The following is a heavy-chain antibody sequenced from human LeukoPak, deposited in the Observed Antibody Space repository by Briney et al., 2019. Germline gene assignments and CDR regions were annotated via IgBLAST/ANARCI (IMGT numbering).Heavy chain of an antibody. Sequence: PGGSLRLSCAASGFTFSSYGMSWVRQAPGKGLEWVSAISGSGGSTYYADSVKGRFTISRDNSKNTLYLQMNSLRAEDTALYSCFGGSGYNSDYWGQGTLVTVSP. J-gene: IGHJ4*02. V-gene: IGHV3-23*01. CDR2: ISGSGGST. CDR1: GFTFSSYG. CDR3: FGGSGYNSDY. D-gene: IGHD3-22*01.